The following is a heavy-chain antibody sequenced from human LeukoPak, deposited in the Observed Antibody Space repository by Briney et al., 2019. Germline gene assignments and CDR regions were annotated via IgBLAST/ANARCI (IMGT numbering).Heavy chain of an antibody. CDR3: ARTKTMVVPSLSY. CDR2: MNPNSGNT. Sequence: ASVKVSCKDSGYTFTSYDINWVRQATGQGLEWMGWMNPNSGNTGYAQKFQGRVTMTRNTSISTAYMELSSMRSEDTAVYYCARTKTMVVPSLSYWGQGTLVTVSS. CDR1: GYTFTSYD. J-gene: IGHJ4*02. V-gene: IGHV1-8*01. D-gene: IGHD4-23*01.